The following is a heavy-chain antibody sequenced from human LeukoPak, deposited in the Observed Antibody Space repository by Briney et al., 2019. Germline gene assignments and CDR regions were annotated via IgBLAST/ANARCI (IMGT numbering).Heavy chain of an antibody. J-gene: IGHJ4*02. CDR1: GFTFSSFA. Sequence: GGSLRLSCAASGFTFSSFAMNWVRQAPRKGLEWVSTMSGDATNTYYADSVKGRFTISRDNSKTTLFLQMNSLRAEDTAVYYCAKRTSGSSWYSSDSWGQGTLVTVSS. CDR3: AKRTSGSSWYSSDS. CDR2: MSGDATNT. D-gene: IGHD6-13*01. V-gene: IGHV3-23*01.